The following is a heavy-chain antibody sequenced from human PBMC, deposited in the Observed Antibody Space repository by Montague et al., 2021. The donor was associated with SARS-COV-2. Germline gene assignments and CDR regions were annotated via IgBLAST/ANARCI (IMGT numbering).Heavy chain of an antibody. CDR1: GDSISSRCW. CDR2: VYHTGST. CDR3: SRGVAGAYCDDGKISDFSWFDP. Sequence: SETLSLTCAVSGDSISSRCWWSWFLQSPGKGLEWIADVYHTGSTNYNASLPSRVILSLDKSNNHFSLKLTSITAADTAVYFCSRGVAGAYCDDGKISDFSWFDPWGQGTLVTVSS. J-gene: IGHJ5*02. V-gene: IGHV4-4*02. D-gene: IGHD4-17*01.